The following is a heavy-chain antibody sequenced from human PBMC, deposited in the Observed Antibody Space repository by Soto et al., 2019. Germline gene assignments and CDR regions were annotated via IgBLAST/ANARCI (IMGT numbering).Heavy chain of an antibody. CDR2: ISTYNGNT. CDR1: GYPFTSYS. V-gene: IGHV1-18*01. J-gene: IGHJ6*03. Sequence: QVQLMQSGAEVKKPGASVKVSCKASGYPFTSYSISWVRQAPGQGLEWMGWISTYNGNTNYAQKFQGRLTMTTDTTKRTAYMEVRSLSSDDTAVYYCARGVDYFYQYMDVWGKGTTVTVSS. CDR3: ARGVDYFYQYMDV.